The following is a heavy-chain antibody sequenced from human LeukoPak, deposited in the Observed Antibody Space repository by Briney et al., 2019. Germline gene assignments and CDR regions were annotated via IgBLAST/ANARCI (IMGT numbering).Heavy chain of an antibody. CDR2: INHSGST. CDR3: ARGHHLQGAHFDY. V-gene: IGHV4-34*01. CDR1: GGSFSGYY. Sequence: PSETLSLTCAVYGGSFSGYYWSWIRQPPGKGLEWIGEINHSGSTNCNPSLKSRVTISVDTTKNQFSLNISSVTAADTAVYYCARGHHLQGAHFDYWGQGTLVTVSS. J-gene: IGHJ4*02.